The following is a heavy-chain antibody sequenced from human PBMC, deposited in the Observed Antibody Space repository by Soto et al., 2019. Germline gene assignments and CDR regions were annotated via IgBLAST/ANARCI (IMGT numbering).Heavy chain of an antibody. D-gene: IGHD4-17*01. J-gene: IGHJ4*02. CDR3: ARELLVYGDIGY. CDR2: IWYDGSNK. V-gene: IGHV3-33*01. Sequence: GGSLRLSCAASGFTFSSYGMHWVRQAPGKGLEWVAVIWYDGSNKYYADSVKGRFTISRDNSKNTLYLQMNSLRAEDTAVYYCARELLVYGDIGYWGQGTLVTVSS. CDR1: GFTFSSYG.